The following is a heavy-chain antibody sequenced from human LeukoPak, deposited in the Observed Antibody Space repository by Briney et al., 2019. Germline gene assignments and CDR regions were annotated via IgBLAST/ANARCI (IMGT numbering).Heavy chain of an antibody. V-gene: IGHV3-21*05. J-gene: IGHJ4*02. D-gene: IGHD6-19*01. CDR3: AWANGFKQSRNLDY. Sequence: PGGSLRLSCATSGFDVTQHGFNWVRQAPGKGLEWVAYISATGSYVKYAESVKGRFTVSRDDAKKSVFLQMNNLALDDTAVYFCAWANGFKQSRNLDYWGQGTLVTVSS. CDR1: GFDVTQHG. CDR2: ISATGSYV.